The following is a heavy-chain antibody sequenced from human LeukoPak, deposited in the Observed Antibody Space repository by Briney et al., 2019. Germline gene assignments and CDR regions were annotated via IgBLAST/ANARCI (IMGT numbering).Heavy chain of an antibody. J-gene: IGHJ3*02. Sequence: SETLSLTCAVSGYSICSSNWWGWIRQPPGRGLEWVGHIYYSGSVYYNPSFKSRVTMSEDTSKNQFSLKLSSVTDVDTAVYYCATISGGAFDIWGQGTMVTVSS. CDR3: ATISGGAFDI. CDR1: GYSICSSNW. CDR2: IYYSGSV. D-gene: IGHD1-26*01. V-gene: IGHV4-28*05.